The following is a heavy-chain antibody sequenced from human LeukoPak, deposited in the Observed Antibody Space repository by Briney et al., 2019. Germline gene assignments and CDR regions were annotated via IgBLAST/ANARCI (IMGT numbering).Heavy chain of an antibody. CDR2: IRCDGSNK. J-gene: IGHJ4*02. CDR3: AKDGASGWFGEGYFDY. CDR1: GLTFSSYG. Sequence: PGGSLRLSCAASGLTFSSYGMHWVRQAPGKGLEWVAFIRCDGSNKYYADSVKGRFTISRDNSKNTLYLQMNSLRAEDTAVYYCAKDGASGWFGEGYFDYWGQGTLVTVSS. V-gene: IGHV3-30*02. D-gene: IGHD3-10*01.